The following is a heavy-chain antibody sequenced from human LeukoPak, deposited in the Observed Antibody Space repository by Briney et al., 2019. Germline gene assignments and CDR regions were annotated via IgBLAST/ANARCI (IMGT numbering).Heavy chain of an antibody. CDR2: IYYSGNT. J-gene: IGHJ4*02. Sequence: SQTLSLTCTVSGGSINSGGYYWSWIRQRPGKGLVWIGYIYYSGNTYYNPSLKSRVIVSIDTSKNQFYLKLSSVTAAAMSVYYCARDHRVGSCGYFDGWGKGTPVT. CDR1: GGSINSGGYY. V-gene: IGHV4-31*03. D-gene: IGHD2-15*01. CDR3: ARDHRVGSCGYFDG.